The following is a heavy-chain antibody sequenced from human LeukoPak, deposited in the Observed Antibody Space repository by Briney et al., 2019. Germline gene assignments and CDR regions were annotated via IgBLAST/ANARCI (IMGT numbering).Heavy chain of an antibody. D-gene: IGHD2-15*01. V-gene: IGHV1-2*02. Sequence: GASVKVSCKASGYTFTGYYMHWVRQAPGQGLEWMGWINPNSGGTNYAQKFQGRVTMTRDTSISTAYMELSRLRSDDTAVYYCANNPILGYCSGGSCYSIWGQGTLVTVSS. CDR1: GYTFTGYY. CDR3: ANNPILGYCSGGSCYSI. CDR2: INPNSGGT. J-gene: IGHJ4*02.